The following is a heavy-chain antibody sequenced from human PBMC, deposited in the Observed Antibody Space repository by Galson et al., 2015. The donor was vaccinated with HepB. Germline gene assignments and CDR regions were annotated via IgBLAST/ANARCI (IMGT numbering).Heavy chain of an antibody. CDR3: ARAHRGTIFGVVIFHYYYGMDV. D-gene: IGHD3-3*01. V-gene: IGHV3-33*01. CDR1: GFPFSSYG. Sequence: SLRLSCAASGFPFSSYGMHWVRQAPGKGLEWVAVMWFDGSNKYYADSVKGRFAISRDNSKNTLYLQMNSLRAEDTAMYYCARAHRGTIFGVVIFHYYYGMDVWGQGTTVTVSS. J-gene: IGHJ6*02. CDR2: MWFDGSNK.